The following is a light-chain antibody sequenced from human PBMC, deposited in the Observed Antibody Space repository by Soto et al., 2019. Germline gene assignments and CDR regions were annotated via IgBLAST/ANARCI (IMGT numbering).Light chain of an antibody. J-gene: IGKJ1*01. V-gene: IGKV3-20*01. CDR1: QSVSNNY. Sequence: EIVLTQSPCTLSLSPGGRSTLRCRASQSVSNNYLAWYQQKPGQAPRLLIYGASNRATGIPDRFSGSGSGTDFTLTISRLEPEDFAVYYCQQYGSSGTFGQGTKWIS. CDR2: GAS. CDR3: QQYGSSGT.